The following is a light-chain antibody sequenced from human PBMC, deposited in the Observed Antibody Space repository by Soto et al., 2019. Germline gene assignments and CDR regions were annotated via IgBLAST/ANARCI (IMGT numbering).Light chain of an antibody. CDR3: QQRTDWPT. V-gene: IGKV3-11*01. J-gene: IGKJ4*01. Sequence: EIVLTQSPGTLSLSPGESATLSCRASQSVSHFLAWYQQQPGQAPRLLIYDTSSRATGIPGRFSGSGSGTDFTLTIDSLEPEDSAVYYCQQRTDWPTFGGGTKVEI. CDR1: QSVSHF. CDR2: DTS.